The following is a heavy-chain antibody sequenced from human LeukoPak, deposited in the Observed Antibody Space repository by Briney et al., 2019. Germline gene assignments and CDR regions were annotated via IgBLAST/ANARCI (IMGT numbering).Heavy chain of an antibody. J-gene: IGHJ3*02. Sequence: TGGSLRLSCAASGFTFSTYSMNWVRQAPGKGLEWVSSIATSSDYIYYAGSLKGRFTISRDNAKNSLYLHMNSLRPDDTAVYYCARGRSITILRGVATSDGFDIWGQGTKVTVS. CDR2: IATSSDYI. CDR3: ARGRSITILRGVATSDGFDI. D-gene: IGHD3-10*01. CDR1: GFTFSTYS. V-gene: IGHV3-21*06.